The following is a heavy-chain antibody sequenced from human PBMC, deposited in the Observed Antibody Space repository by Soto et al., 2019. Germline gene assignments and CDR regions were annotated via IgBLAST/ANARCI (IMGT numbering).Heavy chain of an antibody. CDR3: ARGYYYDSSGELGY. CDR2: IIPILGIA. CDR1: GGTFSSYT. J-gene: IGHJ4*02. Sequence: QVQLVQSGAEVKKPGSSVKVSCKASGGTFSSYTISWVRQAPGQGLEWMGRIIPILGIANYAQKFQGRVTITADKPTSTAYMELSSLRSEDTAVYYCARGYYYDSSGELGYWGQGTLVTVSS. D-gene: IGHD3-22*01. V-gene: IGHV1-69*02.